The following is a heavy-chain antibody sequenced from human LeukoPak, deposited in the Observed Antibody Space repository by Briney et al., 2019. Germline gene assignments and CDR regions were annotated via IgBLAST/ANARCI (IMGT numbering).Heavy chain of an antibody. J-gene: IGHJ4*02. CDR3: AKGFGSYDSSDFDS. V-gene: IGHV3-15*07. CDR1: GFTFTYVW. D-gene: IGHD3-22*01. Sequence: PGGSLRLSCAASGFTFTYVWLNWVRQAPGKGLEWVGRIRSRTDGGTTDYAAPVKGRFTISRDDSKKTLYLQMNILKTEDTAVYYCAKGFGSYDSSDFDSWGQGTLVTVSS. CDR2: IRSRTDGGTT.